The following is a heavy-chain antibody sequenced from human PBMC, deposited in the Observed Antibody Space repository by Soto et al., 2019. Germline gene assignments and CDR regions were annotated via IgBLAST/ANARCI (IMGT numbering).Heavy chain of an antibody. D-gene: IGHD2-21*02. CDR1: EGNSGDRGGC. J-gene: IGHJ4*02. V-gene: IGHV4-30-2*01. Sequence: QPHPLRNSVAEGNSGDRGGCRSSKKQTPGKGLEWIGYIYHSGSTYYSPSLKSRVTISVDRSKNQFSLKLSSVTAADTAVYYCARFLIFGSYYDYWGQGTLVTAPQ. CDR3: ARFLIFGSYYDY. CDR2: IYHSGST.